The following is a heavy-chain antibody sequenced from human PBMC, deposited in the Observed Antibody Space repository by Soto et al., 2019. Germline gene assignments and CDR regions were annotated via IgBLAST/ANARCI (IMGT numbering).Heavy chain of an antibody. D-gene: IGHD3-3*01. CDR2: IYYNGRT. V-gene: IGHV4-59*01. CDR1: GGSISTDY. CDR3: ARDGSGYHLWSGPYFFDY. Sequence: SETLSLTCTVSGGSISTDYWSWIRQPPGKGLEWIGYIYYNGRTNYNPSLESRVTISLDTSKSQFSLKLSSVSAADTAVYYCARDGSGYHLWSGPYFFDYWGPGTLVTVSS. J-gene: IGHJ4*02.